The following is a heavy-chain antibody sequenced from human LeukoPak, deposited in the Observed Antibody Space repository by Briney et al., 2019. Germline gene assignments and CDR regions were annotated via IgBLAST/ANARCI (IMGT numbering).Heavy chain of an antibody. Sequence: SETLSLTCTVSGGSFSSHYWSWLRQPAGKGLEWIGRIYTSGSTNYNPSLKSRVTMSVDTSKNQFSLKLSSVTAADTAVYYCARDINPYYYDSSGYYSGRWFDPWGQGTLVTVSS. CDR3: ARDINPYYYDSSGYYSGRWFDP. CDR2: IYTSGST. D-gene: IGHD3-22*01. CDR1: GGSFSSHY. V-gene: IGHV4-4*07. J-gene: IGHJ5*02.